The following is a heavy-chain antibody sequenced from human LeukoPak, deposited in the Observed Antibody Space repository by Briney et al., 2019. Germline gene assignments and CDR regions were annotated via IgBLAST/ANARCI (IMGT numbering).Heavy chain of an antibody. CDR2: ISYDGSNK. J-gene: IGHJ4*02. Sequence: GGSLTLSCAASGFTFSNNGMDWLRQPPGKGLEWVAVISYDGSNKYYADSVKGRFIISRDNSKNTLDLQMNSLRAEDTAVYYCAKSPSRYDFWSSYYSYFDYWGRGTLVTVSS. CDR1: GFTFSNNG. V-gene: IGHV3-30*18. D-gene: IGHD3-3*01. CDR3: AKSPSRYDFWSSYYSYFDY.